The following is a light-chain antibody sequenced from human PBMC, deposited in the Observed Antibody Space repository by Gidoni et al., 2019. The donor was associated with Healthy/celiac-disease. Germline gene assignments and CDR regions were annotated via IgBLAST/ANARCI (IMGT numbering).Light chain of an antibody. Sequence: IVMTQSPLSLPVTPGEPASISCRSSQSLLHSNGYNYLDWYLQKPGQSPKLLIYLGSNRASGVPDRFSGSGSGTDFTLKISRVEAEDVGVYYCMQALQTPITFGQGTRLEIK. CDR2: LGS. V-gene: IGKV2-28*01. CDR1: QSLLHSNGYNY. J-gene: IGKJ5*01. CDR3: MQALQTPIT.